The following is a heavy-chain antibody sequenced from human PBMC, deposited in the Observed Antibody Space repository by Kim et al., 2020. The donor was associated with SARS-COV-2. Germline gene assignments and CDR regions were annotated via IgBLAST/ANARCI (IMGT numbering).Heavy chain of an antibody. J-gene: IGHJ3*02. Sequence: SETLSLTCTVSGGSISSYYWSWIRQPPGKGLEWIGYIYYSGSTNYNPSLKSRVTISVDTSKNQFSLKLSSVTTADTAVYYGARVVLWSHAFDIWGQGTM. V-gene: IGHV4-59*13. CDR1: GGSISSYY. CDR2: IYYSGST. D-gene: IGHD3-10*01. CDR3: ARVVLWSHAFDI.